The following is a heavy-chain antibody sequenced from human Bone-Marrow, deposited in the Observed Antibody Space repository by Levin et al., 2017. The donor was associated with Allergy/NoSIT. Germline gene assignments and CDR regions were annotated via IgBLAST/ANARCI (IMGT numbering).Heavy chain of an antibody. J-gene: IGHJ4*02. V-gene: IGHV3-20*04. Sequence: LSLTCAASGFTFDDSGMSWVRQAPGKGLEWVSGINWNGGSIGYADSVKGRFTISRDNAKNSLYLQMNSLRAEDTALYYCARDWEYGSGSYNDFDYWGQGTLVTVSS. D-gene: IGHD3-10*01. CDR2: INWNGGSI. CDR1: GFTFDDSG. CDR3: ARDWEYGSGSYNDFDY.